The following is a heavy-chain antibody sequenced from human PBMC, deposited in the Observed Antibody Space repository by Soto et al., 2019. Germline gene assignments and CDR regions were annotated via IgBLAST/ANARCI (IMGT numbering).Heavy chain of an antibody. D-gene: IGHD3-3*02. V-gene: IGHV3-48*03. J-gene: IGHJ4*02. Sequence: GGSLRLSCAASGFAFSNYEMNWVRQAPGKGLEWVSYISLSGSTIYYADSVKGRFTISRDDAKNSLYLQMDSLRADDTAVYYCARESFSASPNFFDYWGQGTLVTVSS. CDR2: ISLSGSTI. CDR3: ARESFSASPNFFDY. CDR1: GFAFSNYE.